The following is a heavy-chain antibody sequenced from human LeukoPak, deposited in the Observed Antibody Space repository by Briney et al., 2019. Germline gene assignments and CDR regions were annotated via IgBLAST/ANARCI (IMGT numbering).Heavy chain of an antibody. CDR1: GGSISSYY. D-gene: IGHD2-2*01. CDR3: AKSLESTNYYYHMDV. V-gene: IGHV4-59*01. Sequence: SETLSLTCTVSGGSISSYYWSWIRQPPGKGLEWLGYIYYSGSTNYNPSLKSRVTISVHTSKNQFSLKLRSVTAADTAVYYCAKSLESTNYYYHMDVWGKGTTVTISS. CDR2: IYYSGST. J-gene: IGHJ6*03.